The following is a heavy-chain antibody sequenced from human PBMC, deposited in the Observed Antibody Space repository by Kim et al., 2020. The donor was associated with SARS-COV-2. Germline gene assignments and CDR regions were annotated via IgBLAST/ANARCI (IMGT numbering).Heavy chain of an antibody. CDR1: GGTFSSYA. J-gene: IGHJ6*02. D-gene: IGHD2-2*01. Sequence: SVKVSCKASGGTFSSYAISWVRQAPGQGLEWMGGIIPIFGTANYAKKLQGRVTITADESTSTAYMELSSLRSEDTAVYYCARPSRGEVVLVYYYYGMDVWGQGATVTVSS. CDR3: ARPSRGEVVLVYYYYGMDV. CDR2: IIPIFGTA. V-gene: IGHV1-69*13.